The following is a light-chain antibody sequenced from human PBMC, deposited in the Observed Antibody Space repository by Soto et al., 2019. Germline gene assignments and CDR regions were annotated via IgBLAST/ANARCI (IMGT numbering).Light chain of an antibody. CDR1: SSDVGRYNY. CDR2: DVS. Sequence: QSALTQPRSVSGSPGQSVTISCTGTSSDVGRYNYVSWYQQHPGKAPKPMLFDVSKRPSGVPDRFSGSKSGNTASLAISGLQAEDEADYYCCSYAGSSTLFGGGTKLTVL. CDR3: CSYAGSSTL. V-gene: IGLV2-11*01. J-gene: IGLJ2*01.